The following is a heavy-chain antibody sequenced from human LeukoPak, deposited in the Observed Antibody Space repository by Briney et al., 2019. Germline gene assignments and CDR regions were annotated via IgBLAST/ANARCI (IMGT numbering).Heavy chain of an antibody. CDR3: ARAVSWWELLFDDY. V-gene: IGHV1-69*05. CDR1: GGTFSSYA. Sequence: SVKVSCKASGGTFSSYAISWVRQAPGQGLEWMGRIIPIFGTANYAQKFQGRVTITTDESTSTAYMELSSLRSEDTAVYYCARAVSWWELLFDDYWGQGTLVTVSS. D-gene: IGHD1-26*01. J-gene: IGHJ4*02. CDR2: IIPIFGTA.